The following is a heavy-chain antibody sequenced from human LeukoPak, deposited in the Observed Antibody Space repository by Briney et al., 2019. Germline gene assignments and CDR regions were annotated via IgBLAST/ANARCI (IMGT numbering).Heavy chain of an antibody. CDR1: GCTFDDYA. CDR2: ISWNSGSI. Sequence: GGSQRHSCAASGCTFDDYAMHWVRQAPGKGLEWVSGISWNSGSIGYADSVKGRFTISRDNAKNSLYLQMNSLRAEDTALYYCAKGVVATIHWYFDYWGQGTLVTVSS. V-gene: IGHV3-9*01. CDR3: AKGVVATIHWYFDY. D-gene: IGHD5-12*01. J-gene: IGHJ4*02.